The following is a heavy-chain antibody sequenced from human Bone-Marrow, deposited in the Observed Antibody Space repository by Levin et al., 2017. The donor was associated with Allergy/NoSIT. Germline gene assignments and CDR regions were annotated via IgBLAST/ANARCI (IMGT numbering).Heavy chain of an antibody. V-gene: IGHV4-59*01. Sequence: SETLSLTCSVSGGSISSYYWSWIRQPPGKGLEWIGYIFYSGRTNYNPSLKSRVTISVDTSKNQFSLKLASVTAADTAVYYCARRWVTEDYWGQGTLVTVSS. CDR3: ARRWVTEDY. CDR2: IFYSGRT. CDR1: GGSISSYY. D-gene: IGHD2-21*02. J-gene: IGHJ4*02.